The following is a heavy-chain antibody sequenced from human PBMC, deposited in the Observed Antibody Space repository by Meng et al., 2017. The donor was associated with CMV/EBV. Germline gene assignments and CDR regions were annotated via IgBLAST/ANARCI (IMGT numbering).Heavy chain of an antibody. CDR3: AREEAAAGRTNYYYYGMDV. D-gene: IGHD6-13*01. V-gene: IGHV6-1*01. J-gene: IGHJ6*02. CDR1: GDSVSSNSAA. CDR2: TYYRSKWYN. Sequence: LRLSCAISGDSVSSNSAAWNWIRQSPSRGLEWLGRTYYRSKWYNDYAVSVKSRITINPDTSKNQFSLQLNSVTPEDTAVYYCAREEAAAGRTNYYYYGMDVWGQGTTVTV.